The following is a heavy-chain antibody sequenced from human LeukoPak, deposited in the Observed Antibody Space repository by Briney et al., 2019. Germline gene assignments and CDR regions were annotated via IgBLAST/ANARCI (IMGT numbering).Heavy chain of an antibody. Sequence: GRSLRLSCAASGFTFSSYAMHWVRQAPGKGLEWVAVISYDGSNKYYADSVKGRFTISRDISKNTLYMQMNSLRAEDTAVYSCARVLPPVCGGNGSVVFDIGGKGTMAPVSS. CDR2: ISYDGSNK. CDR1: GFTFSSYA. CDR3: ARVLPPVCGGNGSVVFDI. V-gene: IGHV3-30-3*01. D-gene: IGHD2-21*02. J-gene: IGHJ3*02.